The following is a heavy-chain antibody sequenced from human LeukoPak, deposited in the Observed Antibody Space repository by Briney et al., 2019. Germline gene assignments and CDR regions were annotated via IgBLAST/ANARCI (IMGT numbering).Heavy chain of an antibody. V-gene: IGHV3-7*01. CDR2: IKTDGSEQ. Sequence: GGSLRLSCAASGFLFRTYWMTWVRQAPGKGLEWVANIKTDGSEQHYLDSVKGRFHISRDNANNSLSLQMNSLRAEDTAVYYCAGGANPDDFWGQGTLVTVSS. CDR1: GFLFRTYW. J-gene: IGHJ4*02. CDR3: AGGANPDDF.